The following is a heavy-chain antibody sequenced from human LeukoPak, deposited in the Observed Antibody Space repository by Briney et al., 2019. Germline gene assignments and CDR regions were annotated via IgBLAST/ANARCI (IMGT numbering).Heavy chain of an antibody. Sequence: GGSLRLSCAASGFTFSNYWMHWVRQAPGKGLVWVSRINSDGINTSYADSVKGRFTISRDNAKNSLYLQMNSLRAEDTASYYCARADCSGGSCYSLSHYYMDVWGKGTTVTVSS. CDR1: GFTFSNYW. CDR2: INSDGINT. J-gene: IGHJ6*03. V-gene: IGHV3-74*01. CDR3: ARADCSGGSCYSLSHYYMDV. D-gene: IGHD2-15*01.